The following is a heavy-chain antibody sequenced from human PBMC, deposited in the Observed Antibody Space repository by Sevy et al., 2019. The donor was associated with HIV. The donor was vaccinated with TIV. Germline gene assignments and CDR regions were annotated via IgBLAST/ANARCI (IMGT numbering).Heavy chain of an antibody. CDR2: ISYDGSNK. Sequence: GESLKISCAASGFTFSSYAMHWVRQAPGKGLEWVAVISYDGSNKYYADSVKGRFTISRDNSKNTLYLQMNSLRAEDTAGYYCAGDSTMVRAIFDYWGQGTLVTVSS. CDR1: GFTFSSYA. CDR3: AGDSTMVRAIFDY. J-gene: IGHJ4*02. V-gene: IGHV3-30-3*01. D-gene: IGHD3-10*01.